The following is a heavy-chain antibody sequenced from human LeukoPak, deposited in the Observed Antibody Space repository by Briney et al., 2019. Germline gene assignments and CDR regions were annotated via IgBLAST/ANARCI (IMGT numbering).Heavy chain of an antibody. CDR2: ISSSSSYI. D-gene: IGHD1-26*01. CDR1: GFSFSTYW. J-gene: IGHJ4*02. Sequence: GGSLRLSCAASGFSFSTYWMSWVRQAPGKGLEWVSSISSSSSYIYYADSVKGRFTISRDNAKNSLYLQMNSLRAEDTAVYYCARDGEGGYSGSYLDYWGQGTLVTVSS. CDR3: ARDGEGGYSGSYLDY. V-gene: IGHV3-21*01.